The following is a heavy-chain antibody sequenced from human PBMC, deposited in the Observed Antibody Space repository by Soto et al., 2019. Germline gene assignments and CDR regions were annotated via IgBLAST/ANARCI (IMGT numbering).Heavy chain of an antibody. CDR3: ARSPPLNGDPGQKGYFFDY. V-gene: IGHV4-31*03. CDR1: GGSILSGGDY. D-gene: IGHD4-17*01. Sequence: SETLSLTCTVSGGSILSGGDYWSWIRQHPGKGLEWIGYIYYSGSTYYNPSLKSRLTISVDTSQNQFSLNLSSVTAADTAVYYCARSPPLNGDPGQKGYFFDYWGQGTLVTVSS. CDR2: IYYSGST. J-gene: IGHJ4*02.